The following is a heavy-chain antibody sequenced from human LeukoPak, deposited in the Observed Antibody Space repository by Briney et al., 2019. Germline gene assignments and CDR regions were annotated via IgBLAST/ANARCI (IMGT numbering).Heavy chain of an antibody. V-gene: IGHV3-48*03. J-gene: IGHJ4*02. CDR1: GVTLSTYE. Sequence: GGSLRLSCAVSGVTLSTYEMNWVRQAPGKGLEWVSYISSSGRTIYYADSVKGRFTISRDSARNSLDLQMNSLRVEDTSVYYCAISGADENYWGQGTLVTVSS. CDR2: ISSSGRTI. D-gene: IGHD3-10*01. CDR3: AISGADENY.